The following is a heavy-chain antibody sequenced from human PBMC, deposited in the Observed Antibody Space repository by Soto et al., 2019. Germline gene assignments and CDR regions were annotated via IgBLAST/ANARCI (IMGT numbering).Heavy chain of an antibody. CDR1: GGSISSYY. CDR3: ARDGYDILTGRYYYGMDV. D-gene: IGHD3-9*01. V-gene: IGHV4-59*01. CDR2: IYYSGST. J-gene: IGHJ6*02. Sequence: PSETLSLTCTVSGGSISSYYWSWIRQPPGKGLEWIGYIYYSGSTNYNPSLKSRVTISVDTSKNQFSLKLSSVTAADTAVYYCARDGYDILTGRYYYGMDVWGQGTTVTVSS.